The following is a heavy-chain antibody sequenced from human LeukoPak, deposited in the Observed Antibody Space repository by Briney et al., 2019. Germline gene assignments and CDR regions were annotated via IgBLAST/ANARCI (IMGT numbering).Heavy chain of an antibody. D-gene: IGHD6-19*01. J-gene: IGHJ5*02. V-gene: IGHV3-23*01. CDR2: ISGTGGRT. CDR3: AKEPASSGWFDP. CDR1: GFTFSSYA. Sequence: GGSLRLSCAASGFTFSSYAMSWVRQAPGKGLEWVSAISGTGGRTYYADSVKGRFTISRDNSKNTLYLQMNGLRAEDTAVYYCAKEPASSGWFDPWGQGTLVAVSS.